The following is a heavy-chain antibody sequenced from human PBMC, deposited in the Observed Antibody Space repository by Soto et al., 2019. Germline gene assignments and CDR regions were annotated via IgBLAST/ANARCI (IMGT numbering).Heavy chain of an antibody. CDR1: GFTFSNYA. D-gene: IGHD5-18*01. Sequence: GGSLRLSCAASGFTFSNYAMTWVRQAPGKGLEWVSGISGSGGTTFYAGSVKGRFAISRDNSKNSLYLQMNSLRAEDTAVYYCARDGSYRDSYGYRPYDYWGQGTLVTVSS. J-gene: IGHJ4*02. CDR3: ARDGSYRDSYGYRPYDY. CDR2: ISGSGGTT. V-gene: IGHV3-23*01.